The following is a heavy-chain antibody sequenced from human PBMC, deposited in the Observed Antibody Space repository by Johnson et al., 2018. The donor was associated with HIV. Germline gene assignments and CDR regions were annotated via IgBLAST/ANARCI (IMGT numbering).Heavy chain of an antibody. J-gene: IGHJ3*02. V-gene: IGHV3-9*01. CDR3: VRDDGSDYEAFDI. CDR1: RFTFDDYA. Sequence: VQLVESGGGLVQPGGSLRISCAASRFTFDDYAMHWVRQAPGKGLEWVSGISWNSGSIGYADPVKGRFTISRDKARKSLYLQMNNRRAEDTAVYYCVRDDGSDYEAFDIWGQGTMVTVSS. CDR2: ISWNSGSI. D-gene: IGHD2-21*01.